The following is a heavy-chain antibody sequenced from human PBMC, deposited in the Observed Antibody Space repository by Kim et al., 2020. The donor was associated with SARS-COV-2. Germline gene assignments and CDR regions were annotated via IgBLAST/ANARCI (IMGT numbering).Heavy chain of an antibody. CDR1: GYTFTSYA. J-gene: IGHJ6*02. V-gene: IGHV7-4-1*02. D-gene: IGHD2-2*01. CDR2: INTNTGNP. Sequence: ASVKVSCKASGYTFTSYAMNWVRQAPGQGLEWMGWINTNTGNPTYAQGFTGRFVFSLDTSVSTAYLQISSLKAEDTAVYYCARFLRRAVDIVVVSYGMDVWGQGTTVTVSS. CDR3: ARFLRRAVDIVVVSYGMDV.